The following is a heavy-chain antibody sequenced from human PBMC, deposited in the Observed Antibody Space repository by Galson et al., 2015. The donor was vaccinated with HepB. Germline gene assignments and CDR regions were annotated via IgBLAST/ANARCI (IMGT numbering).Heavy chain of an antibody. CDR1: GFTFRNFA. V-gene: IGHV3-23*03. D-gene: IGHD2/OR15-2a*01. J-gene: IGHJ4*02. Sequence: SLRLSCAASGFTFRNFAMSWVRQAPGKGLEWVSSIEKDGSGTYSADSVGGRFTISRDNSKNTLYLQLNSLRGEDTAVYYCAKQAGNFIESWYFDYWSQGSLVTVSS. CDR2: IEKDGSGT. CDR3: AKQAGNFIESWYFDY.